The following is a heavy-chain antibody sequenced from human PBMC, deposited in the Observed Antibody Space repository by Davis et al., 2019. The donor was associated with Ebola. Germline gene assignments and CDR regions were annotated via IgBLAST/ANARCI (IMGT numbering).Heavy chain of an antibody. CDR2: INQSGNP. J-gene: IGHJ6*02. V-gene: IGHV4-34*01. CDR3: TRGGHGYSYGNYYFGIDV. D-gene: IGHD5-18*01. Sequence: GSLRLSCDVSTGSFSGFYWSWIRQSPGKGLEWIAEINQSGNPRYNPSLKSRLTISLDTANNQFSLRLTSVPAADTAVYYCTRGGHGYSYGNYYFGIDVWGQGTTVSVSS. CDR1: TGSFSGFY.